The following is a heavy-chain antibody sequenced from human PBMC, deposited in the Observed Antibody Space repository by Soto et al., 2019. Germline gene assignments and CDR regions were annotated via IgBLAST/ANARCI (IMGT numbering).Heavy chain of an antibody. CDR2: ISSSSSYI. J-gene: IGHJ5*02. V-gene: IGHV3-21*04. CDR3: AKNQGVELVPLATVDWFDP. CDR1: GFTFSSYS. Sequence: GPPRLSCAASGFTFSSYSMNWVRQAPGKGLEWVSSISSSSSYIYYADSVKGRFTISRDNSKSTVYLELNNLSAEDTAVYHCAKNQGVELVPLATVDWFDPWGQGSVVTVSA. D-gene: IGHD1-26*01.